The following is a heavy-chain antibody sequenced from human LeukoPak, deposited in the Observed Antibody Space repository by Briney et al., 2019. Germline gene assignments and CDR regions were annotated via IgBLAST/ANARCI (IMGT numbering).Heavy chain of an antibody. D-gene: IGHD3/OR15-3a*01. CDR3: ARAGTMIFDYFDY. Sequence: GGSLRLSCAASGFTFSDYYMSWIRQAPGKGLEWVSYISSSTSTIYYADSVKGRFTISRDNAKNSLYLQMNSLRAEDTAVYYCARAGTMIFDYFDYWGQGALVTVSS. CDR1: GFTFSDYY. J-gene: IGHJ4*02. CDR2: ISSSTSTI. V-gene: IGHV3-11*04.